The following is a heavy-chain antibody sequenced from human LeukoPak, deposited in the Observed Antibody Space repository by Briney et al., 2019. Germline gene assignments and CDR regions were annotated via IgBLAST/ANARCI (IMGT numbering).Heavy chain of an antibody. CDR2: IIPILGIA. V-gene: IGHV1-69*04. Sequence: ASVKVSCKASGGTFSSYAISWVRQAPGQGLEWMGRIIPILGIANYAQKFQGRVTITADKSTSTAYMELNSLRAEDTAVYYCASGDYSSGWYLDYWGQGTLVTVSS. J-gene: IGHJ4*02. CDR1: GGTFSSYA. D-gene: IGHD6-19*01. CDR3: ASGDYSSGWYLDY.